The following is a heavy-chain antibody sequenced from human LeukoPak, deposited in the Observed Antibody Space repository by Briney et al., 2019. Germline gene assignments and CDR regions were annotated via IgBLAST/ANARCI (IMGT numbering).Heavy chain of an antibody. CDR1: GYTFTGYY. Sequence: ASVKVSCKASGYTFTGYYMHWVRQAPGQGLEWMGWINPNSGGTNYAQKFQGRVTMTRDTSISTAYMELSRLRSEDTAVYYCARASSGYDSAYYYYMDVWGKGTTVTVSS. V-gene: IGHV1-2*02. CDR3: ARASSGYDSAYYYYMDV. D-gene: IGHD5-12*01. J-gene: IGHJ6*03. CDR2: INPNSGGT.